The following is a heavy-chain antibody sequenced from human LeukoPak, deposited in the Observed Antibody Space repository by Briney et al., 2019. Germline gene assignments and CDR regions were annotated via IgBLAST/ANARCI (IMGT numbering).Heavy chain of an antibody. V-gene: IGHV3-23*01. CDR3: ARDWVAGGGWFDP. CDR2: ISGSDGST. D-gene: IGHD2-15*01. J-gene: IGHJ5*02. Sequence: GGSLRLSCAASGFTFSSYAMSWVRQAPGKGLEWVSGISGSDGSTYYADSVKGRFTISRDNSKNTLYLQMNSLRAEDTAVYYCARDWVAGGGWFDPWGQGTLVTVSS. CDR1: GFTFSSYA.